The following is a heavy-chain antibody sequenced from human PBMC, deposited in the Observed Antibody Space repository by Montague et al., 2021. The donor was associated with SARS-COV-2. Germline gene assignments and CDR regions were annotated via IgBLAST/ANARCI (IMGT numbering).Heavy chain of an antibody. D-gene: IGHD3-10*01. CDR3: ARVGVGTMVRGVIPAYYYYGMDV. CDR2: IYTSGST. CDR1: GGSISSGSCY. J-gene: IGHJ6*02. V-gene: IGHV4-61*02. Sequence: TLSLTCTVSGGSISSGSCYWSWIRQPAGKGLEWIGRIYTSGSTNYNPSLKSRVTISVGTSKNQFSLKLSSVTAADTAVYYCARVGVGTMVRGVIPAYYYYGMDVWGQGTTVTVSS.